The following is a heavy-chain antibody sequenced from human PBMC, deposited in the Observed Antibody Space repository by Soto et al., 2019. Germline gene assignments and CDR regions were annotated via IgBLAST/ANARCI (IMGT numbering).Heavy chain of an antibody. J-gene: IGHJ6*02. CDR2: IIPNFGTA. CDR1: GGTFSSYA. D-gene: IGHD2-15*01. V-gene: IGHV1-69*06. Sequence: GASVKVSCKASGGTFSSYAISWVRQAPGQGLEWMGGIIPNFGTANYAQKFQGRVTITADKSTSTAYMELSSLRSEDTAVYYCARECSGGSCYSNYYYGMDVWGQGTTVTVSS. CDR3: ARECSGGSCYSNYYYGMDV.